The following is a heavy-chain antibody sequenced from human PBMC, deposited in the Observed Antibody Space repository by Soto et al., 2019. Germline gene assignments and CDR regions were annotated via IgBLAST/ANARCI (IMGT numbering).Heavy chain of an antibody. J-gene: IGHJ6*02. CDR3: AAETAGDSSSVYYYYYGMDV. V-gene: IGHV1-58*01. D-gene: IGHD6-6*01. CDR1: GFTFTSSA. Sequence: SVKVSCKASGFTFTSSAVQWVRQARGQRLEWIGWIVVGSGNTNYAQKFQERVTITRDMSASTAYMELSSLRSEDTAVYYCAAETAGDSSSVYYYYYGMDVWGQGTTVTVSS. CDR2: IVVGSGNT.